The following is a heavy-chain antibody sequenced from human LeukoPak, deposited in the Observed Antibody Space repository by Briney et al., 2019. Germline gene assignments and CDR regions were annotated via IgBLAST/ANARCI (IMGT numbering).Heavy chain of an antibody. CDR3: ARVTDSLDY. CDR2: IYSSGST. CDR1: GGSISDFY. J-gene: IGHJ4*02. D-gene: IGHD5-18*01. Sequence: PSETLSLTCNVSGGSISDFYWSWVRQSAGKGLEYIGRIYSSGSTNYNPSLKSRVAMSVDTSKNQFSLNLRSLTAADTAVYYCARVTDSLDYWGQGTLVTVSS. V-gene: IGHV4-4*07.